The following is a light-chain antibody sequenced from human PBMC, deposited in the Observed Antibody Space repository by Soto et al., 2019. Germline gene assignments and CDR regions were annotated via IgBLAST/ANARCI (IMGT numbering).Light chain of an antibody. V-gene: IGLV1-47*01. Sequence: QSVLTQPPSASGTPGQRVTISCSGSSSNIGSNYVYWYQQLPGTAPKVLIYRSNQRPSGVPDRFSGSKSGTSASLAISGLRSEDEADYYCATWDDSLSGWVFGGGTQLTVL. CDR1: SSNIGSNY. J-gene: IGLJ3*02. CDR3: ATWDDSLSGWV. CDR2: RSN.